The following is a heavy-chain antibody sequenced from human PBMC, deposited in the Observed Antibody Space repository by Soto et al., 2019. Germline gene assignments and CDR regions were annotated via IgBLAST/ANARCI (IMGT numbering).Heavy chain of an antibody. Sequence: SETLSLTCTVSGGSISIYYWSWIRQPPGKGLEWIGYIYYSGSTNYNPSLKSRVTISVDTSKNQFSLKLSSVTAADTAVYYCARAVLHCSSTSCYMDEGINWFDPWGQGTLSTVST. D-gene: IGHD2-2*02. V-gene: IGHV4-59*01. CDR3: ARAVLHCSSTSCYMDEGINWFDP. J-gene: IGHJ5*02. CDR1: GGSISIYY. CDR2: IYYSGST.